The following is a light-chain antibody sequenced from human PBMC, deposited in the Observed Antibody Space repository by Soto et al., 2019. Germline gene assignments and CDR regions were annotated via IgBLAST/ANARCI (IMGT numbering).Light chain of an antibody. CDR1: QSVSRC. Sequence: EIVLTQSPATLSLPPGESATLSCRASQSVSRCLVWFQHKPGQAPRLVIHDASYRAADIPARFSGSGSETDFTLTIRSLQPEDFAVYYCQQCNTWPLTFGGGTKLEIK. CDR3: QQCNTWPLT. V-gene: IGKV3-11*01. CDR2: DAS. J-gene: IGKJ4*01.